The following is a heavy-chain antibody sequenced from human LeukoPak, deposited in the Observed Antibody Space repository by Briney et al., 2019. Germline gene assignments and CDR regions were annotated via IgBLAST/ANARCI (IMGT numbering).Heavy chain of an antibody. Sequence: GGSLRLSCTASGFIFSTYGMHWVRQAPGKGLEWVAFIQFDGSNEYYADSVKGRFTISRDNSKNTLSLQMNSLRAEDTAVYFCARDNYSSSWYKGEFVYWGQGTLVTVSS. J-gene: IGHJ4*02. CDR2: IQFDGSNE. CDR3: ARDNYSSSWYKGEFVY. CDR1: GFIFSTYG. D-gene: IGHD6-13*01. V-gene: IGHV3-30*02.